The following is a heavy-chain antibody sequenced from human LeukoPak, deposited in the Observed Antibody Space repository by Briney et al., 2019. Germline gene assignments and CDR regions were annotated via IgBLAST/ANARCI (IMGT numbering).Heavy chain of an antibody. CDR2: ISNNGGYT. J-gene: IGHJ4*02. CDR3: AKQLGYCSDGSCYLPY. Sequence: GGYLRLSCSASGFTFSSSTMSWVRKAPGKGLEWVLAISNNGGYTYYADSVQGRFTISRDNSKSTLCLQINSLRAEDTAVYYCAKQLGYCSDGSCYLPYWGQGTLVTVSS. D-gene: IGHD2-15*01. V-gene: IGHV3-23*01. CDR1: GFTFSSST.